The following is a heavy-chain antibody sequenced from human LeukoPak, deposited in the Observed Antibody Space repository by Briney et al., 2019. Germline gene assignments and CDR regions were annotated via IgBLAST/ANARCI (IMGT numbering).Heavy chain of an antibody. D-gene: IGHD6-13*01. V-gene: IGHV3-7*01. J-gene: IGHJ6*03. CDR2: IKQDGSEK. CDR3: ARGSYSSSWYGVYYYYYMDV. CDR1: GFAFSSYW. Sequence: GGSLRLSCAASGFAFSSYWMSWVRQAPGKGLEWVANIKQDGSEKYYVDSVKGRFTISRDNAKNSLYLQMNSLRAEDTAVYYCARGSYSSSWYGVYYYYYMDVWGKGTTVTISS.